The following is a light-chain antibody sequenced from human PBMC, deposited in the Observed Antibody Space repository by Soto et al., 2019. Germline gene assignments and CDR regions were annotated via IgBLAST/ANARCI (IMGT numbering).Light chain of an antibody. CDR1: QSVLSNSNNKNF. CDR2: WAS. Sequence: DIVMTQSPDSLALSLGERATVNCKSSQSVLSNSNNKNFLAWYQHRPGQPPKLLVYWASTRESGVPDRFSGSGSGTDFTLTISSLQAEDVAVYYCQQRGSWPPLTFGGGTKVEIK. V-gene: IGKV4-1*01. J-gene: IGKJ4*01. CDR3: QQRGSWPPLT.